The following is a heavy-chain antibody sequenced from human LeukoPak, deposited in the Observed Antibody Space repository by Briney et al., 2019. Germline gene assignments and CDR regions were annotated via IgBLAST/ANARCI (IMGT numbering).Heavy chain of an antibody. J-gene: IGHJ4*02. V-gene: IGHV4-59*01. Sequence: SETLSLTCTVSGGSISSYYWSWIRQPPGKGLEWIGYIYYSGSTNYNPSLKSRVTISVDTSKNQFSLKLSSVTAADTAVYYCARESVAGILLFDYWGQGTLVTVSS. CDR2: IYYSGST. D-gene: IGHD6-19*01. CDR3: ARESVAGILLFDY. CDR1: GGSISSYY.